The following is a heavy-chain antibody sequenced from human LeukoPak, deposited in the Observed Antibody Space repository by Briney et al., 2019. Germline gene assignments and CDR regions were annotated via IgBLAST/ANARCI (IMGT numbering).Heavy chain of an antibody. Sequence: GRSLRLSCAASRFTFNDYAMHWVRQAPGKGLEWVSGISWNSGRIGYADSVKGRFTISRDNAKNSLYLQMNSLRAEDTALYYCAKDHRWYAVKGGLDYWGQGTLVTVSS. D-gene: IGHD2-2*01. V-gene: IGHV3-9*01. J-gene: IGHJ4*02. CDR1: RFTFNDYA. CDR2: ISWNSGRI. CDR3: AKDHRWYAVKGGLDY.